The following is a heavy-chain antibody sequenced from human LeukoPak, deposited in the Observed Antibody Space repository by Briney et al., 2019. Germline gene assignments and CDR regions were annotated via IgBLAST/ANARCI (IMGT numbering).Heavy chain of an antibody. J-gene: IGHJ4*02. CDR3: ARVTIAVAERDYSDY. CDR1: GYTFTGYY. D-gene: IGHD6-19*01. CDR2: INPNSGGT. Sequence: ASVKVSCKASGYTFTGYYMHWVRQAPGQGLEWMGWINPNSGGTNYPQKFQGRVTMTRDTSISTAYMGLRRLRSDDTAVYYCARVTIAVAERDYSDYWGEGTLVTVSS. V-gene: IGHV1-2*02.